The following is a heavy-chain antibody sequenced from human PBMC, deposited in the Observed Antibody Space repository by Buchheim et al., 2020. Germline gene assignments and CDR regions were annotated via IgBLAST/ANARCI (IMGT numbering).Heavy chain of an antibody. J-gene: IGHJ4*02. CDR1: GFTFTTYY. CDR2: IKQDGREK. CDR3: ARDTFSGKASYDH. Sequence: EVQLVESGGGLVQPGGSLRLSCVASGFTFTTYYMSWVRQAPGKGLEWVANIKQDGREKYYVDSVKGRFTISRDNAKNSLYLQMNSLRAEDTAVYYCARDTFSGKASYDHWGQGTL. D-gene: IGHD1-26*01. V-gene: IGHV3-7*01.